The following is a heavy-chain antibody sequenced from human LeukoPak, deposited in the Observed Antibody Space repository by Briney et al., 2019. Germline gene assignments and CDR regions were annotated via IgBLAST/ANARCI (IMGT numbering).Heavy chain of an antibody. Sequence: GGSLRLSCAASGFTFSNYAMSWVRQAPGKGLEWVSAINDSGGSTYYADSVKGRFTISRDNSKNTLYLQMNSLRAEDTAVYYCARARSGYYNYWGQGTLVTVSS. CDR2: INDSGGST. J-gene: IGHJ4*02. CDR3: ARARSGYYNY. D-gene: IGHD3-22*01. V-gene: IGHV3-23*01. CDR1: GFTFSNYA.